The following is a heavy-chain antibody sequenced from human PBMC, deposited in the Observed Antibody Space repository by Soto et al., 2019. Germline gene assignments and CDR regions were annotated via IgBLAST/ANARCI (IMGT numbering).Heavy chain of an antibody. CDR3: ARVRFLEWLSRYNWFDP. CDR1: GYTFTSYG. CDR2: ISAYNGNT. V-gene: IGHV1-18*01. J-gene: IGHJ5*02. Sequence: ASVKVSCKASGYTFTSYGISWVRQAPGQGLERMGWISAYNGNTNYAQKLQGRVTMTTDTSTSTAYMELRSLRSDDTAVYYCARVRFLEWLSRYNWFDPWGQGTLVTVSS. D-gene: IGHD3-3*01.